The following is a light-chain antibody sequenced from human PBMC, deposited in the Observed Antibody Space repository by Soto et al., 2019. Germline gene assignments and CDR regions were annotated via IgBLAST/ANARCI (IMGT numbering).Light chain of an antibody. V-gene: IGKV1-17*01. Sequence: DIQMTQSPSSLSASVGDRVTITCRASQGIGNDLGWFQQKPGKAPKRLIYGASILQSGVPSRFSGSGSGTAFTLTISSLQPEDFATYYCLHLDSYPRTFGQGTMVEIK. J-gene: IGKJ1*01. CDR2: GAS. CDR1: QGIGND. CDR3: LHLDSYPRT.